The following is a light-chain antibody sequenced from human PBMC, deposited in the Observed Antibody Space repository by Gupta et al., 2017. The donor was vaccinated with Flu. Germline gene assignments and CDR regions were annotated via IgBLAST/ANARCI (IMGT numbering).Light chain of an antibody. CDR3: QQYATSPRT. CDR2: GAS. V-gene: IGKV3-20*01. Sequence: EIVMTQSPGTLSLSPGERVTLSRRASQSVRNNYLTWYQQKPGQSPRLLIYGASSRATGIPDRFSGSGSGTDFTLTITRLEPEDFAVYYCQQYATSPRTFGQGSKVEIK. CDR1: QSVRNNY. J-gene: IGKJ1*01.